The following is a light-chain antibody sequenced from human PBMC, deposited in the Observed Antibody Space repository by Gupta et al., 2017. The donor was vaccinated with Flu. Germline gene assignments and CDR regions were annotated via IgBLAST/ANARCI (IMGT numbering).Light chain of an antibody. Sequence: EMVLTQSPGPLSLSPVERATLSCGASPSVNSNYLAWYQQKPGLAPRLLIYDASSRATGIPDRFSGSGSGTDFTLTISRLEPEDFAVYYCQQYGSSPPYTFGQGTKLEIK. CDR3: QQYGSSPPYT. V-gene: IGKV3D-20*01. CDR1: PSVNSNY. J-gene: IGKJ2*01. CDR2: DAS.